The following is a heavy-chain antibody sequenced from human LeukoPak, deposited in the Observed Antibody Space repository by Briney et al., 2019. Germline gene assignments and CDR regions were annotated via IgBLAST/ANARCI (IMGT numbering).Heavy chain of an antibody. Sequence: RSGGSLRLSCAASGFAFSSYSMNWVRQAPGKGLEWVSSISSSSSYIYYADSVKGRFTISRDNAKNSLYLQMNSLRAEDTAVYYCARAGRGGGCLDIWGQGTMVTVSS. J-gene: IGHJ3*02. CDR3: ARAGRGGGCLDI. D-gene: IGHD3-16*01. CDR1: GFAFSSYS. CDR2: ISSSSSYI. V-gene: IGHV3-21*01.